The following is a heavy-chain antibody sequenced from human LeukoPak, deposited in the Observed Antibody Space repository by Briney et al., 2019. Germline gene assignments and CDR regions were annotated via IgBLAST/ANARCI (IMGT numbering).Heavy chain of an antibody. CDR1: GFTFSSYS. V-gene: IGHV3-21*01. CDR2: ISASSSHI. J-gene: IGHJ4*02. Sequence: AGSLRLSCVASGFTFSSYSMNWVRQAPGKGLEWVSSISASSSHIYYADSVRGRFTISRDNAKNSVYLQMNSLRADDTAVYYCTRAVAAADFSPGYWGRGTLVTVSS. D-gene: IGHD3/OR15-3a*01. CDR3: TRAVAAADFSPGY.